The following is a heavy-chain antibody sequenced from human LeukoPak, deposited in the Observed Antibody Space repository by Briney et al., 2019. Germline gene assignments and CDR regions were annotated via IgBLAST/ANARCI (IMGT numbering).Heavy chain of an antibody. J-gene: IGHJ4*02. CDR2: IIPIFGTA. CDR1: GGTINNYA. CDR3: ARDSGYSTLGYFDY. V-gene: IGHV1-69*06. Sequence: GGAEKVSCKASGGTINNYAISWVRQAPGQGLEWMGRIIPIFGTANYAQKFQGRVTITADKSTSTAYMELSSLRSEDTAVYYCARDSGYSTLGYFDYWGQGTLVTVSS. D-gene: IGHD5-18*01.